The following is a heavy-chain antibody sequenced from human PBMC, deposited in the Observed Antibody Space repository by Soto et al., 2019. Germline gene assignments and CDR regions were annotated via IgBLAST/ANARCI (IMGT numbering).Heavy chain of an antibody. V-gene: IGHV1-8*02. CDR1: GYTFTGYY. CDR2: MNPNSGNT. D-gene: IGHD4-17*01. J-gene: IGHJ4*02. Sequence: ASVKVSCKASGYTFTGYYMHWVRQAPGQGLEWMGWMNPNSGNTGYAQKFQGRVTMTRNTSISTAYMELSSLRSEDTAVYYCARGRHGDYVGYWGQGTLVTVSS. CDR3: ARGRHGDYVGY.